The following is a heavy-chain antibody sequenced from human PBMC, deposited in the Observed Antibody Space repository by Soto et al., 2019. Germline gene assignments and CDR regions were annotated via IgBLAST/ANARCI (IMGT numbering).Heavy chain of an antibody. Sequence: QVQLVESGGGVVHPGRSLRLSCAASGFTFSNNAIHWVRQAPGKGLEWVAVVSYDGSSKFYADSVKGRFTLSRDNSKNTLYLQMNSLRAEDTAVYYCARVERWLQLVDYFDYWGQGTLVTVSS. D-gene: IGHD5-12*01. CDR3: ARVERWLQLVDYFDY. CDR2: VSYDGSSK. J-gene: IGHJ4*02. CDR1: GFTFSNNA. V-gene: IGHV3-30-3*01.